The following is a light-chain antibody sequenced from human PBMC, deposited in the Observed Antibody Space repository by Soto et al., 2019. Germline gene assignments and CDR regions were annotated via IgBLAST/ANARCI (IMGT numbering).Light chain of an antibody. V-gene: IGLV2-14*01. J-gene: IGLJ3*02. CDR1: STDVGAHNH. CDR2: EVT. Sequence: QSALTQPASVSGSPGQSIIISCTGTSTDVGAHNHVSWYQQHSDKAPKLIIYEVTDRPSGVSNRFSGSKSDKTAFLTISGLQAEDEADYYCSSFTTSDTWVFGGGTKLTVL. CDR3: SSFTTSDTWV.